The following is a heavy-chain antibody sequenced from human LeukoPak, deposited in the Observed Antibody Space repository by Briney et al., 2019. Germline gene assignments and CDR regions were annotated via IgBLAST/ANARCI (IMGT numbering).Heavy chain of an antibody. CDR1: GFAFSSYA. D-gene: IGHD3-22*01. CDR3: AKGSYYDSSGSFYFDY. J-gene: IGHJ4*02. Sequence: GGSLRLSCAASGFAFSSYAMSWVRQAPGKGLEWVSGISGSGDNTYYADSVKGRFTISRDNSKNTLYVQVNSLGTEDTAAYYCAKGSYYDSSGSFYFDYWGQGTLVTVSS. CDR2: ISGSGDNT. V-gene: IGHV3-23*01.